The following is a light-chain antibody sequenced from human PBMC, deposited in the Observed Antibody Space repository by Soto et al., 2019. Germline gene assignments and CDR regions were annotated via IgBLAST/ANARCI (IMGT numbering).Light chain of an antibody. Sequence: DIVMTQSPDSLAVSLGERATINCKSSQSVLYSSNNENYLAWYQQKPGQPPKLLLYLASARESGVPDRFSGSGSGTDFTLTISSLQAEDVAVYYCQQYYSTPPAFGGGTKVEIK. CDR2: LAS. J-gene: IGKJ4*01. V-gene: IGKV4-1*01. CDR1: QSVLYSSNNENY. CDR3: QQYYSTPPA.